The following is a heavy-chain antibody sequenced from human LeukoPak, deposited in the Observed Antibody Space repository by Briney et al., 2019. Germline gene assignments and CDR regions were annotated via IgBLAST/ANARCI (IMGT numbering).Heavy chain of an antibody. CDR1: GGSISSYH. J-gene: IGHJ4*02. CDR2: IYYSGST. V-gene: IGHV4-59*01. D-gene: IGHD3-3*01. Sequence: SETLSLTCTVSGGSISSYHWSWIRQPPGKGLEWIGNIYYSGSTNYNPSLKSRVTISLDTSKDQFSLKLSSVTAADTAVYYCAKVHDFWSGYSLDYWGQGSLVTVSS. CDR3: AKVHDFWSGYSLDY.